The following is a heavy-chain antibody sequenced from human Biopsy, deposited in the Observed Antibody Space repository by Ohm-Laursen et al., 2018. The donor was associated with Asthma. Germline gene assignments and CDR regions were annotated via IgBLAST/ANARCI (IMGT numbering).Heavy chain of an antibody. D-gene: IGHD1-26*01. CDR2: IWYDGSNK. CDR1: GFTFSSYG. J-gene: IGHJ4*02. V-gene: IGHV3-33*06. Sequence: SLRLSCAASGFTFSSYGMHWVCQAPGKGLEWVAVIWYDGSNKYYADSVKGRFTISRDNSKNTLYLQMNSLRAEDTAVYYCAKDKRYSGSYFDYWGQGTLVTVSS. CDR3: AKDKRYSGSYFDY.